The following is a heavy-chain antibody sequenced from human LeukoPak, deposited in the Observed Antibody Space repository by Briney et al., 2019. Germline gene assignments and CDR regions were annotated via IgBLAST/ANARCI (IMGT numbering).Heavy chain of an antibody. CDR1: GFTFSSYA. J-gene: IGHJ3*02. Sequence: GGSLRLSCAASGFTFSSYAMSWVRQAPGKGLEWVSVIYSGGSTYYADSVKGRFTISRDNSKNTLYLQMNSLRAEDTAVYYCARRIGYSSSWHDAFDIWGQGTMVTVSS. CDR3: ARRIGYSSSWHDAFDI. CDR2: IYSGGST. D-gene: IGHD6-13*01. V-gene: IGHV3-66*01.